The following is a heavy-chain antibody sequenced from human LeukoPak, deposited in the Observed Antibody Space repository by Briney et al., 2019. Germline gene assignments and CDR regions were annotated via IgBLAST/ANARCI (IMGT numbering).Heavy chain of an antibody. CDR3: AKSPYYSDDSGHYYLDY. CDR2: IYSGGFT. J-gene: IGHJ4*02. V-gene: IGHV3-53*01. CDR1: GFTVSSNY. D-gene: IGHD3-22*01. Sequence: GGSLRLSCVASGFTVSSNYMNWVRQAPGKGLEWVSIIYSGGFTYYADSVKGRFTISRDNSKNTLHLQMNSLRAEDTAVYYCAKSPYYSDDSGHYYLDYWGQGTLVTVSS.